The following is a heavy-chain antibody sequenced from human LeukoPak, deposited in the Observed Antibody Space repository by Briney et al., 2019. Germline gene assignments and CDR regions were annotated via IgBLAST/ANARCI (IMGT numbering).Heavy chain of an antibody. Sequence: SETLSLTCTVSGGSISSGGYYWSWIRQHPGEGLEWIGYIYYSGSTYYNPSLKSRVTISIDTSQNQFSLKLSSATAADTAVYYCARGSHWCYFDYWGQRTLVTVSS. D-gene: IGHD2-8*02. CDR2: IYYSGST. V-gene: IGHV4-31*03. CDR3: ARGSHWCYFDY. J-gene: IGHJ4*02. CDR1: GGSISSGGYY.